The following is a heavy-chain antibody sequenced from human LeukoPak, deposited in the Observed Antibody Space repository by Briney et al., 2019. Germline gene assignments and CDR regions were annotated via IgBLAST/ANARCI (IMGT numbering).Heavy chain of an antibody. J-gene: IGHJ6*02. CDR2: IKQDGSDK. Sequence: PGGSLRLSCAASGFTFSSYWMSWVRQAPGKGLEWVANIKQDGSDKYYVDSVKGRFTISRDNAKNSLYLQMNSLRAEDTAVYYCARELAAAGSYYYYYGMDVWGQGTTVTVSS. V-gene: IGHV3-7*03. D-gene: IGHD6-13*01. CDR3: ARELAAAGSYYYYYGMDV. CDR1: GFTFSSYW.